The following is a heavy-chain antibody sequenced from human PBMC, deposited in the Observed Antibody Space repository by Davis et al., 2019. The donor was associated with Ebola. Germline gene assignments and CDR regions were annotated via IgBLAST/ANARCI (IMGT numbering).Heavy chain of an antibody. D-gene: IGHD1-1*01. CDR3: SRAQFPTTSDH. J-gene: IGHJ4*02. CDR1: GYTFTSYG. V-gene: IGHV1-18*04. CDR2: INPHNGNT. Sequence: AASVKVSCKASGYTFTSYGITWVRQAPGQGLEWMGWINPHNGNTNYAQSVQGRVTMTTDTSTSTAYMEVGSLRSDDTAVYYCSRAQFPTTSDHWGQGTLVIVSS.